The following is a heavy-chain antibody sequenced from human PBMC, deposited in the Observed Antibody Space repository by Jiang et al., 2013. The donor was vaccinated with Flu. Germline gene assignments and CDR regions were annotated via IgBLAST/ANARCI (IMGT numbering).Heavy chain of an antibody. CDR2: IYPGDSDT. D-gene: IGHD1-26*01. V-gene: IGHV5-51*01. CDR3: ATPGATNAFDI. J-gene: IGHJ3*02. Sequence: QMPGKGLEWMGIIYPGDSDTRYSPSFQGQVTISADKSISTAYLQWSSLKASDTAMYYCATPGATNAFDIWGQGTMVTVSS.